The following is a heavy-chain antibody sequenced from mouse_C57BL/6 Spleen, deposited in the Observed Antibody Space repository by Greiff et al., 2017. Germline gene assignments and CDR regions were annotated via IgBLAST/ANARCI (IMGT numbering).Heavy chain of an antibody. CDR2: ISSGGSYT. V-gene: IGHV5-6*01. Sequence: EVKVVESGGDLVKPGGSLKLSCAASGFTFSSYGMSWVRQTPDKRLEWVATISSGGSYTYYPDSVKGRLTISRDNAKNSRYLQMSSLKSEDTAMDYCARRLYYDYDDYAMDYWGQGTSVTVSS. CDR1: GFTFSSYG. CDR3: ARRLYYDYDDYAMDY. J-gene: IGHJ4*01. D-gene: IGHD2-4*01.